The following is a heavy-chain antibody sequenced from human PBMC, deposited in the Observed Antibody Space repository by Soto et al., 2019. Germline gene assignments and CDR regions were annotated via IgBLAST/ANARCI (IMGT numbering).Heavy chain of an antibody. V-gene: IGHV1-46*01. Sequence: GXSVKVSFNASGYTFTSYYMHLVRHSPGQGLEWMGIINPSGGSTSYAQKFQGRVTMTRDTSTSTVYMELSSLRSEDTDAYYCARRGSIVLVPAANNWFDPWGQGTLVTVSS. CDR2: INPSGGST. D-gene: IGHD2-2*01. CDR3: ARRGSIVLVPAANNWFDP. CDR1: GYTFTSYY. J-gene: IGHJ5*02.